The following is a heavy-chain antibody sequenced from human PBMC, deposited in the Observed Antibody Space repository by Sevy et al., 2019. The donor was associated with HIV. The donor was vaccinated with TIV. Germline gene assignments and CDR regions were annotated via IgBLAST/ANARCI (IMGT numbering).Heavy chain of an antibody. V-gene: IGHV1-2*02. CDR3: ARAKTAEQALDI. Sequence: ASVKVSCETSGDTLTDSFIHWVRQAPGQGLQWMTWIGLNSGGTNSAQLFQGRLTLTRNTSTRTVYMELSSLTSDDTAVYYCARAKTAEQALDIWGQGTLVTVSS. CDR2: IGLNSGGT. D-gene: IGHD1-1*01. J-gene: IGHJ3*02. CDR1: GDTLTDSF.